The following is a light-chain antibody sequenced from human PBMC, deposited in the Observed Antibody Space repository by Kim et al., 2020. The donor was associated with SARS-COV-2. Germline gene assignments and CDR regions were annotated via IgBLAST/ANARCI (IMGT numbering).Light chain of an antibody. CDR2: LNSDGSH. CDR1: SGHSSYA. Sequence: QLVLTQSPSASASLGASVKLTCTLSSGHSSYAIAWHQQQPEKGPRYLMKLNSDGSHSKGDGIPDRFSGSSSGAERYLTISSLQSEDEADYYCQTWGTGINVVFGGGTQVTV. V-gene: IGLV4-69*01. CDR3: QTWGTGINVV. J-gene: IGLJ2*01.